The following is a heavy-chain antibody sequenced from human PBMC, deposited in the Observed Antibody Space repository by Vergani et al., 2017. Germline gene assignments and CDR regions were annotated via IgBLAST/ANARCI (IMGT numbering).Heavy chain of an antibody. CDR3: ARGGFWSGYFAFDI. CDR1: GGSISSYY. CDR2: IYYSGST. D-gene: IGHD3-3*01. V-gene: IGHV4-59*01. J-gene: IGHJ3*02. Sequence: QVQLQESGPGLVKPSETLSLTCTVSGGSISSYYWSWIRQPPGKGLEWIGYIYYSGSTNYNPSLKSRVTISVDTSKNQFSLKLSSVTAADTAVYYCARGGFWSGYFAFDIWGQGTMVTVSS.